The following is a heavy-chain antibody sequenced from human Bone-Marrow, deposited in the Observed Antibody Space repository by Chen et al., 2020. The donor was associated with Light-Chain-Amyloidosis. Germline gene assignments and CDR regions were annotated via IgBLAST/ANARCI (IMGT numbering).Heavy chain of an antibody. CDR1: GCTLPNYW. J-gene: IGHJ4*02. CDR3: ARRRDGYNFDY. V-gene: IGHV5-51*03. D-gene: IGHD5-12*01. CDR2: IYPDDSDA. Sequence: EQLGRSGPDVKKPGGSLQTSCLGPGCTLPNYWIGWVRQMPGKGLEWMGVIYPDDSDARYSPSFEGQVTISADKSITTAYLQWRSLKASDTAMYYCARRRDGYNFDYWGQGTLVTVSS.